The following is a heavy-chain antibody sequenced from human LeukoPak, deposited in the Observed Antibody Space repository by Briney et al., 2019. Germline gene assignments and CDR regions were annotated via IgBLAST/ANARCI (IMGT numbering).Heavy chain of an antibody. D-gene: IGHD3-10*02. CDR2: ISSGGSTK. CDR3: AELGITMIGGV. Sequence: GGSLRLSCAASGFTFSSYEMNWVRQAPGKRLEWVSYISSGGSTKYYADSVKGRFTISRDNAKNSLYLQMNSLRAEDTAVYYCAELGITMIGGVWGKGTTVTISS. V-gene: IGHV3-48*03. J-gene: IGHJ6*04. CDR1: GFTFSSYE.